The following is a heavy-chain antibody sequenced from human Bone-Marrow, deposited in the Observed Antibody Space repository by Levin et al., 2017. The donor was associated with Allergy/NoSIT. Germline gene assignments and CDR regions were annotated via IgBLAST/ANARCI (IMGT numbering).Heavy chain of an antibody. V-gene: IGHV3-48*03. CDR2: ISGSGSPI. CDR1: GFTFSSYE. CDR3: ARLNLVAYDF. Sequence: GGSLRLSCAASGFTFSSYEMTWVRQAPGKGLEWVSYISGSGSPIYYADSVKGRFTISRDNAKNSLYLQMNSLRPEDTAVYYCARLNLVAYDFWGQGTLVTVSS. D-gene: IGHD2-8*02. J-gene: IGHJ4*02.